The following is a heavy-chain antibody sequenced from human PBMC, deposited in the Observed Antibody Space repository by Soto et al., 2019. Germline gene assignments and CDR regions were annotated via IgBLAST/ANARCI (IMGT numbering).Heavy chain of an antibody. V-gene: IGHV3-30-3*01. CDR3: ARATVHGMDV. J-gene: IGHJ6*02. CDR1: GFTFSSYA. Sequence: QVQLVESGGGVVQPGRSLRLSCAASGFTFSSYAMHWVRQAPGKGLEWVAVISYDGSNKYYADSVKGRFTISRDNSKNTLYLQMNRLRAEDTAVYYCARATVHGMDVWGQGTTVTVSS. CDR2: ISYDGSNK. D-gene: IGHD4-4*01.